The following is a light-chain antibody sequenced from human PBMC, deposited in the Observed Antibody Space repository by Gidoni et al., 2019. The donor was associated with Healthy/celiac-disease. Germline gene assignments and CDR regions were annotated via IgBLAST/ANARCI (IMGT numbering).Light chain of an antibody. Sequence: DIQMTQSPSTLSASVGDRVTITCRASQSISSWLAWYQQKPTPIAVLLIYKASSLESGVPSRFSGSGSGTEFTLTISSLQPDDFATYYCQQYNSYPWTFGQGTKVEIK. J-gene: IGKJ1*01. CDR1: QSISSW. CDR3: QQYNSYPWT. V-gene: IGKV1-5*03. CDR2: KAS.